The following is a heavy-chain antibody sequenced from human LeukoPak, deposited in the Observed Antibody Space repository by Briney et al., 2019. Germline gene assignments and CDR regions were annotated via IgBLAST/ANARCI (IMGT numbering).Heavy chain of an antibody. D-gene: IGHD2-21*01. CDR1: GFTLSTYA. V-gene: IGHV3-23*01. J-gene: IGHJ4*02. Sequence: GGSLRLSCAASGFTLSTYAISWVRQTPGKGLEWVAATSSSDAGTYHADSVRGRFTISRDNSKNTLYLQMNSLRAEDAAVYFCAKAPVTSCRGAYCYPFDSWGQGTLVTVSS. CDR3: AKAPVTSCRGAYCYPFDS. CDR2: TSSSDAGT.